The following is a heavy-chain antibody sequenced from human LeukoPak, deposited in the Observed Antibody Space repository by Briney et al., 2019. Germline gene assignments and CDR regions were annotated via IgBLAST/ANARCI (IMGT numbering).Heavy chain of an antibody. CDR2: ISYDGSNK. CDR3: ARAKPKNMVRGLIMRRESRYYFDY. Sequence: PGRSLRLSCAASGFTFSSYAMHWVRQAPGKGLEWVAVISYDGSNKYYADSVKGRFTISRDNSKSTLYIQMNSLRAEDTAVYYCARAKPKNMVRGLIMRRESRYYFDYWGQGTLVTVSS. V-gene: IGHV3-30*14. J-gene: IGHJ4*02. CDR1: GFTFSSYA. D-gene: IGHD3-10*01.